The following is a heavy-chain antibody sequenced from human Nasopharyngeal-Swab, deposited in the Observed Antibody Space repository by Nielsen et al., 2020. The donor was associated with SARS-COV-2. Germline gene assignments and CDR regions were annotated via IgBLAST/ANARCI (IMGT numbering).Heavy chain of an antibody. D-gene: IGHD6-6*01. CDR1: GFTFSSYA. J-gene: IGHJ4*02. CDR2: ISGSGGST. CDR3: AKDYHGSSPYDY. V-gene: IGHV3-23*01. Sequence: GESLKISCAASGFTFSSYAMSWVRQAPGKGLEWVSAISGSGGSTYYEDSVKGRFTISRDNSKNTLYLQMNSLRAEDTAVYYCAKDYHGSSPYDYWGQGTLVTVSS.